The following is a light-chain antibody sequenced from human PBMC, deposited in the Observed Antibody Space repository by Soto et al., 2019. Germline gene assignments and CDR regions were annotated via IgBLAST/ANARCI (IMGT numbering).Light chain of an antibody. J-gene: IGKJ4*01. CDR2: AAS. CDR1: QSVSSY. V-gene: IGKV1-9*01. Sequence: DIQLTQSPSFLSASVGDRVTITCRASQSVSSYLAWYQQKPGKAPKLMIYAASTLQSGVPSRFSGSGSGTEFPLTISSLQPEDFATYYCQQLKSYPLTFGGGTTVEIK. CDR3: QQLKSYPLT.